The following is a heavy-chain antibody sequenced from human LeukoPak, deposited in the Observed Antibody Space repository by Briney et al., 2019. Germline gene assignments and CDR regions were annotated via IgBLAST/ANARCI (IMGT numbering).Heavy chain of an antibody. V-gene: IGHV3-11*04. D-gene: IGHD3-10*02. CDR2: ISSSGSTI. CDR1: GFTFSDYY. Sequence: GGSLRLSCAASGFTFSDYYMSWIRQAPGKGLEWVSYISSSGSTIYYADSVKGRFTISRDNAKNSLYLQMNSLRAEDTAVYYCARAPLRSDYYGMDVWGQGTTVTVSS. J-gene: IGHJ6*02. CDR3: ARAPLRSDYYGMDV.